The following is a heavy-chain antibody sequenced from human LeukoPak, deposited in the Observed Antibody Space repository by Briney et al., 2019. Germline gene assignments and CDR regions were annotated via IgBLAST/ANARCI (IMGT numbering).Heavy chain of an antibody. CDR1: GFTFSSYG. D-gene: IGHD2-15*01. Sequence: GGSLRLSCAASGFTFSSYGMPWVRQAPGKGLEWVAVISYDGSNKYYADSVKGRFTISRDNAKNSLFLQMNSLRAEDTAVYYCASRGGTRLYYCYMDVWGKGTTVTVSS. CDR3: ASRGGTRLYYCYMDV. J-gene: IGHJ6*03. V-gene: IGHV3-30*03. CDR2: ISYDGSNK.